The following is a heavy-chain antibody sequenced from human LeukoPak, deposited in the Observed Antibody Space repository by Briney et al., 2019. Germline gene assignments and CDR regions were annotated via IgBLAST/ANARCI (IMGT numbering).Heavy chain of an antibody. V-gene: IGHV1-8*03. D-gene: IGHD1-26*01. J-gene: IGHJ4*02. Sequence: ASVKVSCKASGYTFTSYDINWVRQATGQGLEWMGWMNPNSGNTGYAQKFKGRVTITRNTSISTAYMELSSLGSEDTAVYYCARGSLAWELLDWGQGTLVTVSS. CDR3: ARGSLAWELLD. CDR1: GYTFTSYD. CDR2: MNPNSGNT.